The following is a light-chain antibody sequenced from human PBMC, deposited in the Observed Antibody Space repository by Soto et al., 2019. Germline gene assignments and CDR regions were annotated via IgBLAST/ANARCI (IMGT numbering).Light chain of an antibody. Sequence: QAVVTQPPSVSGAPGQRVTISCTGSSSNIWAGYDVHWYQQLPGTAPKLLIYGNSNRPSGVPDRFSGSKSGPSASLAITGLQAEDEADYYCQSYDSSLSVVVFGGGTKVTVL. V-gene: IGLV1-40*01. J-gene: IGLJ2*01. CDR1: SSNIWAGYD. CDR3: QSYDSSLSVVV. CDR2: GNS.